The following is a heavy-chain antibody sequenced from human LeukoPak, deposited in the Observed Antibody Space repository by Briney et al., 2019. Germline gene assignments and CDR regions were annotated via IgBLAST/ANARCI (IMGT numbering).Heavy chain of an antibody. CDR3: ARTAPSPYDSSGYYYDEFDP. CDR1: RDTFTGYR. CDR2: IYPDDSDT. Sequence: GESLKISCKGSRDTFTGYRIAWVRQMPGKGLEWMGIIYPDDSDTRYSPSFQGQVTISADKSISTAYLQWSSLEASDTAMYYCARTAPSPYDSSGYYYDEFDPWGQGTLVTVSS. D-gene: IGHD3-22*01. V-gene: IGHV5-51*01. J-gene: IGHJ5*02.